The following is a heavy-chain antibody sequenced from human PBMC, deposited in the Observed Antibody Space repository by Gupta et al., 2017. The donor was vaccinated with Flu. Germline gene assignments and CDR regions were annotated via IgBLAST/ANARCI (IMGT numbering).Heavy chain of an antibody. CDR3: VRETSGTSWVDP. D-gene: IGHD6-13*01. J-gene: IGHJ5*02. V-gene: IGHV4-39*01. Sequence: INNRNNYWAWIRQPPGKGLEWIGSVYYNGNTYYRPSLRSQFTISIDTSKNQFSLKLNSVTAADTAVYYCVRETSGTSWVDPWGQGTVVTVSS. CDR2: VYYNGNT. CDR1: INNRNNY.